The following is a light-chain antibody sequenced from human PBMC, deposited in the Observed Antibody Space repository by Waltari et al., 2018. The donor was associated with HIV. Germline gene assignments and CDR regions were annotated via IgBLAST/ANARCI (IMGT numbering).Light chain of an antibody. V-gene: IGKV1-5*03. J-gene: IGKJ1*01. CDR3: QQSRT. CDR2: KAS. Sequence: DIQMTQFPSTLSASVGDRVTITCRASQSISSWLAWYQQKPGEAPKLLIYKASSLESGVPSSFSGSGSGTEFTLTISSLQPDDFATYYCQQSRTFGQGTKVDIK. CDR1: QSISSW.